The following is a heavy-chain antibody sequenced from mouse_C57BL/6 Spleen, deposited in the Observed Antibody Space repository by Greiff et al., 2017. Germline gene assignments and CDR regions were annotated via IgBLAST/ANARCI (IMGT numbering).Heavy chain of an antibody. D-gene: IGHD1-1*01. CDR3: ARGGITTVGY. Sequence: VKLMESGAELVKPGASVKISCKASGYAFSSYWMNWVKQRPGKGLEWIGQIYPGDGDTNYNGKFKGKATLTADKSSSTAYMQLSSLTSEDSAVYFCARGGITTVGYWGQGTTLTVSS. J-gene: IGHJ2*01. V-gene: IGHV1-80*01. CDR1: GYAFSSYW. CDR2: IYPGDGDT.